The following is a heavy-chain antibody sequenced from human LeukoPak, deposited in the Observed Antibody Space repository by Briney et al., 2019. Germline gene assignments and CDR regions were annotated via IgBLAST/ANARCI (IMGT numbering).Heavy chain of an antibody. CDR3: SLRALWFDP. V-gene: IGHV3-23*01. CDR1: GFTFSSYD. J-gene: IGHJ5*02. D-gene: IGHD2-21*02. Sequence: GGSLRLSCAASGFTFSSYDISWVRQAPGKGLEWVSAISGSGGSTYYADSVKGRFTISRDNSKNTLFLQMNSLRAEDTAVYYCSLRALWFDPWGQGTLVSVSS. CDR2: ISGSGGST.